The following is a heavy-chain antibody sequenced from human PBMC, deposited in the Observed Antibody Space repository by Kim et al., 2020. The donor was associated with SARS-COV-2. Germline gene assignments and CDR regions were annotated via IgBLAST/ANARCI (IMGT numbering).Heavy chain of an antibody. V-gene: IGHV3-23*01. Sequence: GGSLSLSCAASGFSFRRYSMSWVRQAPGKGLEWVSAISGSGGSTYYADSVKGRFTISRDNSKNTLYLQMNSLRAEDTAVYYCARTFRYCSGGSCYSAGMDLWGQGTPVTVSS. CDR2: ISGSGGST. D-gene: IGHD2-15*01. J-gene: IGHJ6*02. CDR1: GFSFRRYS. CDR3: ARTFRYCSGGSCYSAGMDL.